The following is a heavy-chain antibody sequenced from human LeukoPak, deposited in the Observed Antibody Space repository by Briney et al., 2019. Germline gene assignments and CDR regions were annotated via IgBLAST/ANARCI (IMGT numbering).Heavy chain of an antibody. CDR2: ISYDGSNK. CDR1: GFTFSSYG. Sequence: PGGSLRLSCAASGFTFSSYGMHWVRQAPGKGLEWVAVISYDGSNKYYADSVKGRFTISRDNSKNTLYLQMNSLRAEDTAVYYCAKFPTVTTRGPAFDIWGQGTMVTVSS. V-gene: IGHV3-30*18. D-gene: IGHD4-17*01. J-gene: IGHJ3*02. CDR3: AKFPTVTTRGPAFDI.